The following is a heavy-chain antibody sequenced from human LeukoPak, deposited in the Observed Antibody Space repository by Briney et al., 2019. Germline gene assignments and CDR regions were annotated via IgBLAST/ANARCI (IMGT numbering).Heavy chain of an antibody. Sequence: PGGSLRLSCAASEFTFSNYWMTWVRQAPGKGLEWVANIKQDGSEKYYVDSVKGRFTISRDNAKNSLYLQMNSLTVEDTAVYFCARGRFFYGWGIDVWGQGTTVIASS. CDR2: IKQDGSEK. CDR3: ARGRFFYGWGIDV. CDR1: EFTFSNYW. V-gene: IGHV3-7*01. J-gene: IGHJ6*02. D-gene: IGHD3-10*01.